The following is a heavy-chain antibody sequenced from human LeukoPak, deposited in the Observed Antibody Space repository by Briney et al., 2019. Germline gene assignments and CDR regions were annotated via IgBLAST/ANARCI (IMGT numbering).Heavy chain of an antibody. Sequence: GGSLRLSCAASGFTFSDYYMSWIRQAPGKGLEWVSYISSSGSTIYYADSVKGRFTISRDNAMNSLYLQMNSLRAEDTAVYYCAREDYYDSSGYEGAAFDIWGQGTMVTVSS. J-gene: IGHJ3*02. CDR2: ISSSGSTI. V-gene: IGHV3-11*04. CDR1: GFTFSDYY. CDR3: AREDYYDSSGYEGAAFDI. D-gene: IGHD3-22*01.